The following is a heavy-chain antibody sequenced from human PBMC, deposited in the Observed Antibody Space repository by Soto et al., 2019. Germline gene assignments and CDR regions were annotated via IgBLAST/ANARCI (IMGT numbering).Heavy chain of an antibody. J-gene: IGHJ6*02. CDR2: ISYDGSNK. V-gene: IGHV3-30-3*01. CDR1: GFTFSSYA. CDR3: ARGNVVVPAASSYYYGMDV. D-gene: IGHD2-2*01. Sequence: QVQLVESGGGVVQPGRSLRLSCAASGFTFSSYAMHWVRQAPGKGLEWVAVISYDGSNKYYADSVKGRFTISRDNSKNTLYLQMNSLRAEDTAVYYCARGNVVVPAASSYYYGMDVWGQGTTVTVSS.